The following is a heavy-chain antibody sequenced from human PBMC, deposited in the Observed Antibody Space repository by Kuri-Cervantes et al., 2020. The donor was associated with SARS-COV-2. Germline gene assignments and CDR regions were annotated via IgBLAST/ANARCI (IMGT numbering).Heavy chain of an antibody. Sequence: SETLSLTCTVSGGSTSSSSYYWGWIRQPPGKGLEWIGSIYYSGSTNYNPSLKSRVTISVDTSKNQFSLKLSSVTAADTAVYYCASFGGGGSDGGFDPWGQGTLVTVSS. V-gene: IGHV4-39*07. CDR1: GGSTSSSSYY. J-gene: IGHJ5*02. CDR2: IYYSGST. D-gene: IGHD3-16*01. CDR3: ASFGGGGSDGGFDP.